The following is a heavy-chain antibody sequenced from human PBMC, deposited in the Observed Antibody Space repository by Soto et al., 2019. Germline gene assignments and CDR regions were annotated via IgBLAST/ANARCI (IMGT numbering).Heavy chain of an antibody. CDR2: IYSAGST. Sequence: EVQLVESGGGLVQPGGSLRLSCAASGFTVSSNDMSWVRQAPGKGLECVSLIYSAGSTYYANSAKGRFNISSDTSMNTMYVQMTSLRAEDTGVYYCARDYRCNIVAPSFDIWGQGTMVTVSS. V-gene: IGHV3-66*01. CDR1: GFTVSSND. J-gene: IGHJ3*02. CDR3: ARDYRCNIVAPSFDI. D-gene: IGHD5-12*01.